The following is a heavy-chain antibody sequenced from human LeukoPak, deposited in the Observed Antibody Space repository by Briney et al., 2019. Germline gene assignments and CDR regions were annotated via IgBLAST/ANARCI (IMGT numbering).Heavy chain of an antibody. CDR2: INPNSGGT. D-gene: IGHD6-13*01. CDR1: GYTFTGYY. Sequence: ASVKVSCKASGYTFTGYYMHWVQQAPGQGVEWMGWINPNSGGTNYAQKFQGRVTMTRDTSISTAYMELSRLRSDDTAVYYCARGGLSSSWYDYWGQGTLVTVSS. V-gene: IGHV1-2*02. CDR3: ARGGLSSSWYDY. J-gene: IGHJ4*02.